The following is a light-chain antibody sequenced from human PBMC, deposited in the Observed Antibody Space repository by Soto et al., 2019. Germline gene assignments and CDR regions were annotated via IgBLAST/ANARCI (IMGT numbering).Light chain of an antibody. V-gene: IGKV3-20*01. CDR1: QSVSGSY. CDR2: GAS. CDR3: QQYGSSPYT. J-gene: IGKJ2*01. Sequence: EIVLTQSPGTLSLSPGERATLSCRASQSVSGSYVAWYQQKPGQAPRLLIYGASSRATGIPDRFSGSGSGTDFTLTISRLEPEDSAVYSCQQYGSSPYTFGQGTKLEIK.